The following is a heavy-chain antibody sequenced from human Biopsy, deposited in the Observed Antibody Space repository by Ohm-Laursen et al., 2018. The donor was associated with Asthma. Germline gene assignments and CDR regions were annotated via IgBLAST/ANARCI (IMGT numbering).Heavy chain of an antibody. Sequence: SETLSLTCAISGGSFTHYFWMWIRQPPGKGLEWIGEINYRGNTNYNPSLESRVSISVDTSTYHFSLRLNSVPAADAAVYYCVRGEEVAGTYFKDWDQGTLVTVSS. CDR2: INYRGNT. V-gene: IGHV4-34*01. CDR1: GGSFTHYF. J-gene: IGHJ1*01. D-gene: IGHD6-19*01. CDR3: VRGEEVAGTYFKD.